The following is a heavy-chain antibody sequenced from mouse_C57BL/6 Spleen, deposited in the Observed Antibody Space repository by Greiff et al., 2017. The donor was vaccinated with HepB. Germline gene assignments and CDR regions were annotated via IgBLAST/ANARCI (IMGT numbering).Heavy chain of an antibody. V-gene: IGHV5-16*01. CDR3: ARGWYDYDGGYYFDY. CDR1: GFTFSDYY. J-gene: IGHJ2*01. D-gene: IGHD2-4*01. Sequence: EVHLVESEGGLVQPGSSMKLSCTASGFTFSDYYMAWVRQVPEKGLEWVANINYDGSSTYYLDSLKSRFIISRDNAKNILYLQMSSLKSEDTATYYCARGWYDYDGGYYFDYWGQGTTLTVSS. CDR2: INYDGSST.